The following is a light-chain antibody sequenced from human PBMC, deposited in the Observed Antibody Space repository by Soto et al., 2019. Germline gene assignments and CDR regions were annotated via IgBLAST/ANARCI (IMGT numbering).Light chain of an antibody. J-gene: IGKJ1*01. V-gene: IGKV4-1*01. CDR3: QQHYSTLTWT. CDR1: KSILYNSNNKNY. CDR2: GAS. Sequence: DIVMTQSPDSLAVPLGERATINCKSSKSILYNSNNKNYLAWYQQKPGQPPKLLIYGASTRESGVPDRFSGIESGTDFTLTISSLQAEDVAVYYCQQHYSTLTWTFGQGTKVEI.